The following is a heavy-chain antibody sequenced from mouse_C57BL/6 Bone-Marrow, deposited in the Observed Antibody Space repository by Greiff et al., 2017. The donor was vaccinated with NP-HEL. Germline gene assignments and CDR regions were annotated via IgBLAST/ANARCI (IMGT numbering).Heavy chain of an antibody. V-gene: IGHV1-20*01. CDR2: IKPYNGDT. J-gene: IGHJ3*01. CDR3: ASSYGAWFAY. Sequence: VQLQQSGPELVKPGDSVKISCKASGYSFTGYFMNWVMQSHGKSLEWIGRIKPYNGDTFYNQKFKGKATLTVDKSSSTAHMELRSLTSEDAAVYYCASSYGAWFAYWGQGTLVTVSA. D-gene: IGHD1-1*01. CDR1: GYSFTGYF.